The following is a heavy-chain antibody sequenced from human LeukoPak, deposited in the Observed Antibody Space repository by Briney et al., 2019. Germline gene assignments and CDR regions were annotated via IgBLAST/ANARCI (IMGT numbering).Heavy chain of an antibody. J-gene: IGHJ4*02. CDR3: AKDSLGYCSGGSCYLDY. D-gene: IGHD2-15*01. CDR2: ISVSGNT. V-gene: IGHV3-23*01. CDR1: GFTLSTYN. Sequence: GGSLRLSCAASGFTLSTYNMKWVRQAPRKGLEWVSAISVSGNTYHADSVKGRFTISRDNSKNTLYLQMNSLRAEDTAVYYCAKDSLGYCSGGSCYLDYWGQGTLVTVSS.